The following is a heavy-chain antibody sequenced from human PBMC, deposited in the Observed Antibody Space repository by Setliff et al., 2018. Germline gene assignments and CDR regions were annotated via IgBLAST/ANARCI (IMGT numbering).Heavy chain of an antibody. CDR1: GGSISSGSYY. Sequence: SETLSLTCTVSGGSISSGSYYWTWIRQPAGKGLEWIGQIYSSGSSNYNPSLKSRLTISVDTSKNQFSLRLTSVTAADTAVYYCARRGYYDSSGVDGFDIWGQGTVVTVSS. J-gene: IGHJ3*02. V-gene: IGHV4-61*09. D-gene: IGHD3-22*01. CDR2: IYSSGSS. CDR3: ARRGYYDSSGVDGFDI.